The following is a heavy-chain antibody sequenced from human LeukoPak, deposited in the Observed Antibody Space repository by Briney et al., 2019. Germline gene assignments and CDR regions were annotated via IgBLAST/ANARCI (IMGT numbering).Heavy chain of an antibody. J-gene: IGHJ6*03. CDR1: AYTFTSYG. CDR3: AGAEDYYYYMDV. CDR2: ISTDNGNT. Sequence: GASMNVSCKASAYTFTSYGISWVRQAPGQGLEWMGWISTDNGNTNYAQKLQGRVTMTTDTSTSTAYMELRSLRSDDTAVYYCAGAEDYYYYMDVWGKGATVTVSS. V-gene: IGHV1-18*01.